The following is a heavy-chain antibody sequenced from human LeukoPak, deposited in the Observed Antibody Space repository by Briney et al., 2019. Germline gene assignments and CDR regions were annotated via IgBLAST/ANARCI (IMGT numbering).Heavy chain of an antibody. CDR3: AKRPKGTAAILDY. D-gene: IGHD2-2*02. J-gene: IGHJ4*02. CDR1: GFTFSSYW. Sequence: GGSLLLSCAASGFTFSSYWMSWVRQAPGKGLEWVSTISDSGRSTYYADSVKGRFTISRDNSKNTLYLQMNSLRADDTAVYYCAKRPKGTAAILDYWGQGTLVTVSS. CDR2: ISDSGRST. V-gene: IGHV3-23*01.